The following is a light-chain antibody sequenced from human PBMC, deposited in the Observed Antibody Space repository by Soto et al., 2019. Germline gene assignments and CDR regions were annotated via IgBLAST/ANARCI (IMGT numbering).Light chain of an antibody. CDR3: QQYSSPPPT. V-gene: IGKV3-20*01. Sequence: VLSLSTGTWSLSPGEAATISRRASQTVSSHYLAWCKKRPGQAPRLLIYGASSRATGIPDRVSGGGSGKDCTFTITRLEPEDFAVYYCQQYSSPPPTFGQGTKLDI. CDR2: GAS. CDR1: QTVSSHY. J-gene: IGKJ1*01.